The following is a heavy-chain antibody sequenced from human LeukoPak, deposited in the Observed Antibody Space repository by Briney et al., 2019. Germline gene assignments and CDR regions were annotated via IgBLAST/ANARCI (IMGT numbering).Heavy chain of an antibody. V-gene: IGHV1-46*01. CDR3: ARGGSYYYDSSGYSD. J-gene: IGHJ4*02. CDR2: INPSGGST. Sequence: GASVTVSCTASGYTFTSYYMHWVRQAPGQGLEWMGIINPSGGSTSYAQKFQGRVTMTRDTSTSTVYMELSSLRSEDTAVYYCARGGSYYYDSSGYSDWGQGTLVTVSS. D-gene: IGHD3-22*01. CDR1: GYTFTSYY.